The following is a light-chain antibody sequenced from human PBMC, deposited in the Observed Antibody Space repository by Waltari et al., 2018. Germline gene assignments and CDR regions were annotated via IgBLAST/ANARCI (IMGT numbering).Light chain of an antibody. CDR2: EVS. J-gene: IGLJ1*01. CDR3: SLYTSSSTYV. CDR1: SSDVGGYNF. V-gene: IGLV2-14*01. Sequence: QSALTQPASVSGSPGQSITISCTGTSSDVGGYNFVSWFQQHPDKAPRLMIYEVSNRPLGVSNRFSGSKSGNTASLTISGLQAEYEADYYCSLYTSSSTYVFGTGTKVTFL.